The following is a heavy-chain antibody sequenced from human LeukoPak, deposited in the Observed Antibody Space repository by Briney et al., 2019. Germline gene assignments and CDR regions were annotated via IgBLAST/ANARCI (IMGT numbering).Heavy chain of an antibody. Sequence: GASVKVSCKASGGTFSSYAISWVRQAPGQRLEWMGWINAGNGNTKYSQKFQGRVTITRDTSASTAYMELSSLRSEDTAVYYCAIGENSGYDYPTYGMDVWGQGTTVTVSS. CDR1: GGTFSSYA. J-gene: IGHJ6*02. CDR3: AIGENSGYDYPTYGMDV. V-gene: IGHV1-3*01. CDR2: INAGNGNT. D-gene: IGHD5-12*01.